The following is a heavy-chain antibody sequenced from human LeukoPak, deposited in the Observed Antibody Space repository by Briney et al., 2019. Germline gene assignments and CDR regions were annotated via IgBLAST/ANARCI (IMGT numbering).Heavy chain of an antibody. D-gene: IGHD2-15*01. Sequence: GESLKISCKGSGYSFPNYWIGWVRQMPGKGLEWMGIIYPGDSDSRYSPCFQGQVTISADKSISTAYLQWSSLKASDSAMYYCARRRYCRDGNCYADYWGQGTLVTVSS. CDR3: ARRRYCRDGNCYADY. V-gene: IGHV5-51*01. CDR1: GYSFPNYW. CDR2: IYPGDSDS. J-gene: IGHJ4*02.